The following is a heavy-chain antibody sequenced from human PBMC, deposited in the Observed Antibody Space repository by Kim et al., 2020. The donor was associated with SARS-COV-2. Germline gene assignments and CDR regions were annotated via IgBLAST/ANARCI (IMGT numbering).Heavy chain of an antibody. V-gene: IGHV4-59*01. CDR1: GGSISSYY. J-gene: IGHJ4*02. CDR2: IYYSGST. Sequence: SETLSLTCTVSGGSISSYYWSWIRQPPGKGLEWIGYIYYSGSTNYNPSLKSRVTISVDTSKNQFSLKLSSLTAADTAVYYCARDRSGSYSGFDYWGQGTL. CDR3: ARDRSGSYSGFDY. D-gene: IGHD1-26*01.